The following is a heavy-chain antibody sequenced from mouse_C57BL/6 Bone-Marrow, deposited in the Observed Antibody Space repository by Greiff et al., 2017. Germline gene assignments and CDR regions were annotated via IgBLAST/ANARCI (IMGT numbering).Heavy chain of an antibody. D-gene: IGHD3-2*02. V-gene: IGHV5-4*01. CDR3: ARAGYWLSWFAY. Sequence: EVHLVESGGGLVKPGGSLKLSCAASGFTFSSYAMSWVRQTPDKRLEWVATISDGGSYTYYPDNVKGRFTISRDNAKHHLYLQMSHLKSEDTAMYYWARAGYWLSWFAYWGQGTLVTVSA. CDR2: ISDGGSYT. CDR1: GFTFSSYA. J-gene: IGHJ3*01.